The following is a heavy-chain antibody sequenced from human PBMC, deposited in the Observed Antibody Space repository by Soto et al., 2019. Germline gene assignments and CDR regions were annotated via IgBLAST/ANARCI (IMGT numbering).Heavy chain of an antibody. CDR2: ISYDGSNK. D-gene: IGHD3-10*01. Sequence: GGSLRLSCAASGFTFSSYGMHWVRQAPGKGLEWVAVISYDGSNKYYADSVKGRFTISRDNSKNTLYLQMNSLRAEDTAVYYCAKEYGELHENNMDVWGQGTTVTVSS. J-gene: IGHJ6*02. CDR3: AKEYGELHENNMDV. CDR1: GFTFSSYG. V-gene: IGHV3-30*18.